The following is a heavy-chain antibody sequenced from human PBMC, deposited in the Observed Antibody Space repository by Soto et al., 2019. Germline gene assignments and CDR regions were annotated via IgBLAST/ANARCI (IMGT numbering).Heavy chain of an antibody. Sequence: GGSLRLSCAASGFTFSSYGIHWVRQTPGKGLEWVAVISYDGSNKYYADSVRGRFTISRDNSKNTLFLQMNSLRGEDTAVHYCAKIYGSTPGGYYGMDVWGQGTTVTVSS. CDR1: GFTFSSYG. D-gene: IGHD1-26*01. V-gene: IGHV3-30*18. J-gene: IGHJ6*02. CDR3: AKIYGSTPGGYYGMDV. CDR2: ISYDGSNK.